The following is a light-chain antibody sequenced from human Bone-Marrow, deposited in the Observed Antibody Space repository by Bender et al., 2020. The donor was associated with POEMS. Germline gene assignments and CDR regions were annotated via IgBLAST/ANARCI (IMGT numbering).Light chain of an antibody. CDR1: SSNIGTNT. V-gene: IGLV1-44*01. CDR3: AVWDDSLNGWV. CDR2: NNS. J-gene: IGLJ3*02. Sequence: QSVLTQPPSASGTPGQRVTISCSGSSSNIGTNTVNWYQHLPGTAPKLLIYNNSPRPSGVPDRFSGSKSGTSASLAISGLQSEDEADYYCAVWDDSLNGWVFGGGTKLTVL.